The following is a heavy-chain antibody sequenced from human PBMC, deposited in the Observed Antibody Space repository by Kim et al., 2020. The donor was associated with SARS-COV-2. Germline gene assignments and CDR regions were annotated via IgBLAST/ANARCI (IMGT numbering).Heavy chain of an antibody. D-gene: IGHD3-10*01. V-gene: IGHV1-24*01. J-gene: IGHJ6*02. CDR3: ATGFVLDGSLRPNYYYYYGMDV. Sequence: ASVKVSCKVSGYTLTELSMHWVRQAPGKGLEWMGGFDPEDGETIYAQKFQGRVTMTEDTSTDTAYMKLSSLRSEDTAVYYFATGFVLDGSLRPNYYYYYGMDVWGQGTTVTVSS. CDR2: FDPEDGET. CDR1: GYTLTELS.